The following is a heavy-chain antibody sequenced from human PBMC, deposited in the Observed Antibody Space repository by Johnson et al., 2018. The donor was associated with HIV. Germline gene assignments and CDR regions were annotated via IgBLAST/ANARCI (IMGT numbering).Heavy chain of an antibody. Sequence: VQLVESGGGVMQPGKSLRLSCEASGFTFRSYGMSWVRQAPGKGLEWVSGISWNGGSTGYADSVTGRFTISRDNAKNSLYLQMNSLRAEDTAVYYCARDLQGRDAFDIWGQGTMVTVSS. CDR1: GFTFRSYG. V-gene: IGHV3-20*04. J-gene: IGHJ3*02. CDR2: ISWNGGST. CDR3: ARDLQGRDAFDI.